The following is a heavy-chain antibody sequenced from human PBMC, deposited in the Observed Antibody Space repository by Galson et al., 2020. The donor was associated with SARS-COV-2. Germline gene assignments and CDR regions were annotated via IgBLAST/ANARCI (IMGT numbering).Heavy chain of an antibody. Sequence: GESLKISCKGSGYSFTNYWIGWVRQMPGKGLELMGIIYPDDSDTTYSPSFQGQVTISADKSISTAYLQWTSLKASDSAMYYCAKGVRPTAKYDFDCLGQGTLVTVSS. V-gene: IGHV5-51*01. D-gene: IGHD1-1*01. CDR3: AKGVRPTAKYDFDC. J-gene: IGHJ4*02. CDR1: GYSFTNYW. CDR2: IYPDDSDT.